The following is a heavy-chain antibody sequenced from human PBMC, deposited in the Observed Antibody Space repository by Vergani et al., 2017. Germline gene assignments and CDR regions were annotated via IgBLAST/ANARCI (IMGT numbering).Heavy chain of an antibody. Sequence: QVQLVESGGGLVKPGGSLRLSCVASGLRLSDYYMNWIRQAPGKGLEWVAYISSSRLDVAYADFVRGRFTVSRNNAKNTLNLQMNNLGVEDTAVYYRARGGLVTATTIDYWGQGTLVNVSS. V-gene: IGHV3-11*04. J-gene: IGHJ4*02. D-gene: IGHD1-20*01. CDR3: ARGGLVTATTIDY. CDR2: ISSSRLDV. CDR1: GLRLSDYY.